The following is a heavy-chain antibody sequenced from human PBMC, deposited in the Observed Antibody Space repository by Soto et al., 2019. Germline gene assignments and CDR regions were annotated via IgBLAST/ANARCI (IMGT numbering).Heavy chain of an antibody. Sequence: EEQLLESGGGLVQPGGSLRLSCAASGFSFGAYAMSWVRQAPGKGLEWVSTISGSSGGIYYAGSARGRFTISRDNSKNTLSLQLNSLRAEDTAVYYCTKWSRLCSGTSCFYFYAMDVWDQGTTVTVSS. V-gene: IGHV3-23*01. CDR2: ISGSSGGI. D-gene: IGHD2-2*01. CDR3: TKWSRLCSGTSCFYFYAMDV. CDR1: GFSFGAYA. J-gene: IGHJ6*02.